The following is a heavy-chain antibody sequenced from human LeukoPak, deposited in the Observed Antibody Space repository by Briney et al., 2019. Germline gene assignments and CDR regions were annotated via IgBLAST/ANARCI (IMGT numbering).Heavy chain of an antibody. D-gene: IGHD4-17*01. CDR1: GGSITSVTNY. J-gene: IGHJ4*02. CDR2: MYYSGSS. CDR3: ARLTRGAYGDYAKPFDY. V-gene: IGHV4-39*07. Sequence: SETLSLTCTVSGGSITSVTNYWGWIRQPHGKGLEWIGSMYYSGSSHYNPSLKSRVTISVDTSKNQFSLKLSSVTAADTAVYYCARLTRGAYGDYAKPFDYWGQGTLVTVSS.